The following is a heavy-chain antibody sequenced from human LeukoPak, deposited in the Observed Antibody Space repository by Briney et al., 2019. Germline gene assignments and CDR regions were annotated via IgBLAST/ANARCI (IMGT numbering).Heavy chain of an antibody. J-gene: IGHJ4*02. CDR3: TTVERWLLRSSPY. CDR1: GFTFSNAW. CDR2: IKTKIDGETT. V-gene: IGHV3-15*01. D-gene: IGHD5-24*01. Sequence: GGSLRLSCAASGFTFSNAWMTWVRQAPGKGLEWVGRIKTKIDGETTDYAAPVEGRFTISRDDSKDTLYLQMNSLKTDDTAVYYCTTVERWLLRSSPYWGQGTLVTVSS.